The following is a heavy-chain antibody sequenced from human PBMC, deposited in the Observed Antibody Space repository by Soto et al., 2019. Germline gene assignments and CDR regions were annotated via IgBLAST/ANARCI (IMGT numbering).Heavy chain of an antibody. CDR3: ATLPHYYGSGSHSFDY. CDR1: GFTFSSYA. J-gene: IGHJ4*02. Sequence: QPGGSLRLSCAASGFTFSSYAMSWVRQAPGKGLEWVSAISGSGGSTYYADSVKGRFTISRDNSKNTLYLQMNSLRAEDTAVYYCATLPHYYGSGSHSFDYWGQGTLVTVSS. CDR2: ISGSGGST. V-gene: IGHV3-23*01. D-gene: IGHD3-10*01.